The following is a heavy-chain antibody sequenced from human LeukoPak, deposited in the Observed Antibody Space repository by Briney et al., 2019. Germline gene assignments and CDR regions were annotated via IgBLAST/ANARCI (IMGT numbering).Heavy chain of an antibody. V-gene: IGHV3-7*01. J-gene: IGHJ6*02. Sequence: GGSLRLSCAASGFTFSSYWMSWVRQAPGKGLEWVANIKQDGSEKYYVDSVKGRFTISRDNAKNSLYLQMNSLRAKDTAVYYCARDIVVVPAFIYYYYYGMDVWGQGTTVTVSS. CDR1: GFTFSSYW. CDR2: IKQDGSEK. D-gene: IGHD2-2*01. CDR3: ARDIVVVPAFIYYYYYGMDV.